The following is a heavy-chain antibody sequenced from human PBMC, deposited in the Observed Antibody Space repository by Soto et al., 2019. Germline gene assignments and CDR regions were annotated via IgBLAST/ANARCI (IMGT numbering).Heavy chain of an antibody. CDR3: ARSPRSSPYFDY. D-gene: IGHD6-13*01. CDR2: IYPGDHET. J-gene: IGHJ4*02. V-gene: IGHV5-51*01. CDR1: GYTFSNFW. Sequence: SGESLKISCXCSGYTFSNFWIGWVRQLPGKGLEWMGIIYPGDHETRYSPSFHGKVTISADKSINTAYLQWNSLEASDTAFYFCARSPRSSPYFDYWGQGALVTVSS.